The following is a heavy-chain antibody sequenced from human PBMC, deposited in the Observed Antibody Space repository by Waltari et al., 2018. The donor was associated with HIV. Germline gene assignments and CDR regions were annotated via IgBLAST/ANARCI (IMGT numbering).Heavy chain of an antibody. CDR3: ASARETMGVDFES. D-gene: IGHD3-10*01. V-gene: IGHV1-69*08. CDR1: GGEFNSYS. Sequence: QLVQSGAEVRKPGSSVRVSCKASGGEFNSYSINWVRQVNGQGLEWLGRIIPMSNTAKNAQKFRGRVTITADKSTSTAYMELSSLKSDDTGVYYCASARETMGVDFESWGQGSLVTVSS. J-gene: IGHJ4*02. CDR2: IIPMSNTA.